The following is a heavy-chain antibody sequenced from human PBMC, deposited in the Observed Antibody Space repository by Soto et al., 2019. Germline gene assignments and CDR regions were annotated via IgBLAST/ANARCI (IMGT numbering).Heavy chain of an antibody. D-gene: IGHD4-17*01. V-gene: IGHV3-15*01. J-gene: IGHJ4*02. CDR3: TTDPGDYQDF. CDR2: IKNKADGGTT. Sequence: PGGSLRLSCVVSGVSFTNAWMSWVRQAPGKGLEWVGRIKNKADGGTTDYAAPVRGRFTISRDDSKNTLFLQMDSLETEDTALYYCTTDPGDYQDFWGRGPLVTVSS. CDR1: GVSFTNAW.